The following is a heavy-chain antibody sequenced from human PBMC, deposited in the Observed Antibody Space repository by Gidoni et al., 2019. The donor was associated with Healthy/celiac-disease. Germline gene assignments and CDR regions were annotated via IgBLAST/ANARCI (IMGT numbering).Heavy chain of an antibody. CDR1: GFNFSSYW. V-gene: IGHV3-7*05. J-gene: IGHJ4*02. Sequence: EVQLVESGGGLVQPGGSLRLSCAASGFNFSSYWMSWVRQAPGKGLEWVANIKQDGSEKYYVEAVKGRFTISRDNAKNALYLKMNSLRDEDTAVYHCARVVVEPAAIEYYFDYWGQGTRVTVSS. CDR3: ARVVVEPAAIEYYFDY. CDR2: IKQDGSEK. D-gene: IGHD2-2*02.